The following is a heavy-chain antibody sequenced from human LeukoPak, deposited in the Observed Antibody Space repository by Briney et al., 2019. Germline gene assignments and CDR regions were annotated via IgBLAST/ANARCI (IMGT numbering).Heavy chain of an antibody. Sequence: SETLSLTCTVSGGSISSYYWSWIRQPPGKGLEWIGYIYYSGSTNYNPSLKSRVTISVDTSKNQFSLKLSSVTAADAAVYYCARARIAAAGRYYFDYWGQGTLVTVSS. CDR3: ARARIAAAGRYYFDY. D-gene: IGHD6-13*01. CDR1: GGSISSYY. V-gene: IGHV4-59*08. J-gene: IGHJ4*02. CDR2: IYYSGST.